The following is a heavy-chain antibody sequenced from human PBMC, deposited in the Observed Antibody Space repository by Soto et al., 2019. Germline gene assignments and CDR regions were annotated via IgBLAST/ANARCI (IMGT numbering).Heavy chain of an antibody. CDR3: TTGYCTNGVCSLYFDY. CDR2: IKSKTDGGTT. J-gene: IGHJ4*02. Sequence: GGSLRLSCAASGFTFSNAWMSWVRQAPGKGLEWVGRIKSKTDGGTTDYAAPVKGRFTISRDDSKNTLYLQMNSLKTEDTAMYYCTTGYCTNGVCSLYFDYWGQGTLVTVSS. D-gene: IGHD2-8*01. V-gene: IGHV3-15*01. CDR1: GFTFSNAW.